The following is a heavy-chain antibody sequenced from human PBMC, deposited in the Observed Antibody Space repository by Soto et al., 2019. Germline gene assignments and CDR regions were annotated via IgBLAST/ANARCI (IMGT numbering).Heavy chain of an antibody. Sequence: SETLSLTCAVYGGSFSDYYWSWIRQPPGKGLEWIGEINHRGSTNYNSSLKSRVTISVDTSKNQFSLKLSSVTAADTAVYYCARGWYYYGSGSGYGMDVWGQGTTVTVSS. D-gene: IGHD3-10*01. CDR2: INHRGST. CDR3: ARGWYYYGSGSGYGMDV. J-gene: IGHJ6*02. CDR1: GGSFSDYY. V-gene: IGHV4-34*01.